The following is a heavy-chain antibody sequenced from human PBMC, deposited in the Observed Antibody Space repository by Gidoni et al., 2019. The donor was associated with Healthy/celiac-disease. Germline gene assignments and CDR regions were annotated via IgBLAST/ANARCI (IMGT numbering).Heavy chain of an antibody. D-gene: IGHD2-2*01. CDR3: ARTFDCSSTSCPHPAGYYYYYGMDV. J-gene: IGHJ6*02. CDR1: GFSLSNARMG. V-gene: IGHV2-26*01. CDR2: IFSNDEK. Sequence: QVTLKESGPVLVKPTETLTLTCTVSGFSLSNARMGVSWIRQPPGKALEWLAHIFSNDEKSYSTSLKSRLTISKDTSKSQVVLTMTNMDPVDTATYYCARTFDCSSTSCPHPAGYYYYYGMDVWGQGTTVTVSS.